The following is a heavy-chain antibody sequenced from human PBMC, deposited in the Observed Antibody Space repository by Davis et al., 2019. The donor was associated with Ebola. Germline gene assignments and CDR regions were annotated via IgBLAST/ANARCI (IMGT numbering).Heavy chain of an antibody. Sequence: ASVKVSCKASGGTFSSYAISWVRQAPGQGLEWMGWISAYNGNTNYAQKLQGRVTMTTDTSTSTAYMELRSLRSDDTAVYYCARAPKHIEYSSSSPIGYYYYYYMDVWGKGTTVTVSS. CDR2: ISAYNGNT. V-gene: IGHV1-18*01. J-gene: IGHJ6*03. D-gene: IGHD6-6*01. CDR3: ARAPKHIEYSSSSPIGYYYYYYMDV. CDR1: GGTFSSYA.